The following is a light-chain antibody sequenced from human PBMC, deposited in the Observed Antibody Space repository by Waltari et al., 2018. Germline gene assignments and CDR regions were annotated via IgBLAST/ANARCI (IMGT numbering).Light chain of an antibody. CDR2: WAS. J-gene: IGKJ1*01. V-gene: IGKV4-1*01. Sequence: DIVMTKSPDSLAVSLGERATINCKSSQSVLYSSNNKNYLAWYQQKPGQPPKLLIYWASTRESGVPDRFSGSGSGTDFTLTISSLQAEDVAVYYCQQYYSTPPRTFGQGTKVEIK. CDR1: QSVLYSSNNKNY. CDR3: QQYYSTPPRT.